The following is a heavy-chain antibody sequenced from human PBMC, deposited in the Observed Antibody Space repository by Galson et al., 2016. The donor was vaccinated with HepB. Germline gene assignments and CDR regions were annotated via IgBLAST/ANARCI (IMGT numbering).Heavy chain of an antibody. CDR2: IDADGRT. CDR3: VLRTPDT. V-gene: IGHV3-53*01. J-gene: IGHJ5*02. CDR1: GFIVSTNY. Sequence: SLRLSCAASGFIVSTNYMSWVRQAPGKGLEWVSIIDADGRTDYADSVKGRFTISRDNSNNTLYLQMNSLRADDTAVYYCVLRTPDTWGQGTQVTVSP.